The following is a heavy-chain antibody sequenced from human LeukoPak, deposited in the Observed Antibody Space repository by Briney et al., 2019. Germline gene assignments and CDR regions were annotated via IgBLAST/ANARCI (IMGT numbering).Heavy chain of an antibody. CDR3: ARGGAYSGSSDLGD. V-gene: IGHV1-8*01. CDR2: KNPNSGNT. Sequence: ASVKVSCKASGYTFTSYDINWVRQATGQGLEWMGWKNPNSGNTGYAQKFQGRVTMTRNTSISTAYMELSSLRSEDTAVYYCARGGAYSGSSDLGDWGQGTLVTVSS. J-gene: IGHJ4*02. D-gene: IGHD1-26*01. CDR1: GYTFTSYD.